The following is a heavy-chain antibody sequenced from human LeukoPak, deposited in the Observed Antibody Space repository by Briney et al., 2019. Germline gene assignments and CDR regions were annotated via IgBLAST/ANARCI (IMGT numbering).Heavy chain of an antibody. CDR3: ARTGYSSGWYPFDY. V-gene: IGHV4-4*07. J-gene: IGHJ4*02. CDR2: IYGSGST. D-gene: IGHD6-19*01. Sequence: SETLSLTCTVSGGSISSYYWNWIRQPAGKGLEWIGHIYGSGSTNYNPSLRSRVTMSVDTSKNHFSLKLRSVTAADTAVYYCARTGYSSGWYPFDYWGQGTLVTVSS. CDR1: GGSISSYY.